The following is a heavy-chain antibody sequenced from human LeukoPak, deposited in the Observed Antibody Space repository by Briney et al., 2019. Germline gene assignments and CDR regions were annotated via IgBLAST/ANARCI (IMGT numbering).Heavy chain of an antibody. J-gene: IGHJ4*02. D-gene: IGHD6-19*01. CDR2: IYHSGST. Sequence: SETLSLTCTVSGYSISSGYYWGWIRQPPGKGLEWIGSIYHSGSTYYNPSLKSRVTISVDTSKNQFSLKLSSVTAADTAVYYCARRTGKQWLLRYYFDYWGQGTLVTVSS. CDR1: GYSISSGYY. V-gene: IGHV4-38-2*02. CDR3: ARRTGKQWLLRYYFDY.